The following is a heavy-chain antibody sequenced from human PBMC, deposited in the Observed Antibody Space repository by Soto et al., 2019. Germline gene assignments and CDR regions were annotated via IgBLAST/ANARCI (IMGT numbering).Heavy chain of an antibody. CDR1: GFTVSSTY. CDR3: ARYGYSYGPFDY. J-gene: IGHJ4*02. CDR2: IYSGGST. V-gene: IGHV3-53*01. Sequence: EVQLVESGGGLIQPGGSLRLSCAASGFTVSSTYMSWVRQAPGKGLEWVSVIYSGGSTYYADSVKGRFTISRDNSKNTMYLQMTSLRAEDTAVYYCARYGYSYGPFDYWGQGTLVTVSS. D-gene: IGHD5-18*01.